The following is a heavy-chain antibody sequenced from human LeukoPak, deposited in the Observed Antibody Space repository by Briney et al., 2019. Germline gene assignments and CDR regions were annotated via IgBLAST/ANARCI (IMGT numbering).Heavy chain of an antibody. CDR2: MNPNSGNT. V-gene: IGHV1-8*01. J-gene: IGHJ4*02. D-gene: IGHD6-19*01. Sequence: ASLKVSCKASGYTFTSYDINWVRQATGQGLEWMGWMNPNSGNTGYAQKFQGRVTMTRNTSISTAYMELSSLTSEDTAVYYCARLIAVAGKSDYWGQGTLVTVSS. CDR3: ARLIAVAGKSDY. CDR1: GYTFTSYD.